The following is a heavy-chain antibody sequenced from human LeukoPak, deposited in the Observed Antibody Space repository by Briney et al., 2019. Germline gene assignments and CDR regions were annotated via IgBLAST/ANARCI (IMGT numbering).Heavy chain of an antibody. CDR2: INPSGGST. CDR1: GYTFTSYY. Sequence: ASVKVSCKASGYTFTSYYMHWVRQAPGQGLEWMGIINPSGGSTSYAQKFQGRVTMTRDTSTSTVYMELSSLRSEDTAVYYCARDFHQREGYCSGGSCPHTTPDYWGQGTQVTVSS. D-gene: IGHD2-15*01. V-gene: IGHV1-46*01. CDR3: ARDFHQREGYCSGGSCPHTTPDY. J-gene: IGHJ4*02.